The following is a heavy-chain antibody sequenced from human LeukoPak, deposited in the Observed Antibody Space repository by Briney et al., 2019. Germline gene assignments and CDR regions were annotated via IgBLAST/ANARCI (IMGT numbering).Heavy chain of an antibody. Sequence: PGGSLRLSCAASGFTFSSYGMHWVRQAPGKGLEWVAVIPYDGSNKYYADSVKGRFTISRDNSKNTLYLQMNSLRAEDTAVYYCAKLYYDSSGLLFGDYWGQGTLVTVSS. CDR1: GFTFSSYG. D-gene: IGHD3-22*01. CDR3: AKLYYDSSGLLFGDY. CDR2: IPYDGSNK. V-gene: IGHV3-30*18. J-gene: IGHJ4*02.